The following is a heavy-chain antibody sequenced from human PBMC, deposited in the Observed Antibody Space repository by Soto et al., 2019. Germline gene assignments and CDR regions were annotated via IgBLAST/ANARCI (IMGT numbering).Heavy chain of an antibody. CDR2: MNPNSGYT. J-gene: IGHJ6*04. Sequence: ASVKVSCKASGYSFTNYDINWVRQAPGQGLEWMGWMNPNSGYTYYAQKFQGRVTMTTNTSTSTAYMELSSLRSDDTAVYYWARGTVSGIYLELEKYYYYGMDFWGKGTPVPVSS. CDR3: ARGTVSGIYLELEKYYYYGMDF. D-gene: IGHD3-10*01. V-gene: IGHV1-8*01. CDR1: GYSFTNYD.